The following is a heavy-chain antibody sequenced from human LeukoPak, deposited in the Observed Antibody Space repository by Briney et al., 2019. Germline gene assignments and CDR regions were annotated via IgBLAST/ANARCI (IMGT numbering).Heavy chain of an antibody. CDR2: IYPGDFRT. Sequence: GESLKISCKGTGSSFRSYWIGWVRQLPGKGMEWMGVIYPGDFRTRYNPSLQGQVTISVDKPINTAYLEWVSLKASDTAMYYCACRDLTSTWSYPWGQGTLVTVSS. V-gene: IGHV5-51*04. CDR3: ACRDLTSTWSYP. D-gene: IGHD2-2*01. J-gene: IGHJ5*02. CDR1: GSSFRSYW.